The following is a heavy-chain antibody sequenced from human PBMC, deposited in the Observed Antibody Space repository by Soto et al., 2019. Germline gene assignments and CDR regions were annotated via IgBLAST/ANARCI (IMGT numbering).Heavy chain of an antibody. J-gene: IGHJ4*02. Sequence: EVHLVESGGGLVQPGGSLRLSCATSGFTFRSYWMTWVRQAPGKGLEWVASIKQDGSEDHYVDSVKGRFTISRDNAENSRYLQMNSLKVDGTAVYYCARDPGRRFDYWGPGTLVTVSS. CDR2: IKQDGSED. CDR3: ARDPGRRFDY. CDR1: GFTFRSYW. D-gene: IGHD1-1*01. V-gene: IGHV3-7*03.